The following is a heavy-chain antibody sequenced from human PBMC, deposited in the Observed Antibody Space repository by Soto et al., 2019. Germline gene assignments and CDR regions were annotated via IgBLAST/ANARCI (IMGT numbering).Heavy chain of an antibody. CDR2: ISWNSGRI. V-gene: IGHV3-9*01. Sequence: EVQLVQYGGGWVQPGRSLRLSCGASGFTFDDYVMHWVRQAPGKVLEWVSRISWNSGRIGYADSVKGRFTISRDNLKNSLYLQMNSLRAEDTDLYYCARSGEFSASDYFGFWGQGTLVTVSS. J-gene: IGHJ4*02. CDR1: GFTFDDYV. CDR3: ARSGEFSASDYFGF. D-gene: IGHD3-10*01.